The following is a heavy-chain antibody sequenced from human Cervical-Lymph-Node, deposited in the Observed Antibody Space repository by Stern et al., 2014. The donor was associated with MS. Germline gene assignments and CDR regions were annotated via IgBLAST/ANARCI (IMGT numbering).Heavy chain of an antibody. CDR1: GFTFSNYV. V-gene: IGHV3-30*18. D-gene: IGHD3-16*02. CDR3: AKDVAHLGYSDY. Sequence: QMQLVQSGGGVVQPGRSLRLSCAASGFTFSNYVIHWVRQAPGKGLEWVAVISYDGSNKYYADSVKGRFTISRDNSKNTLYLQMNSLRAEDTAVYYCAKDVAHLGYSDYWGQGTLVTVSS. CDR2: ISYDGSNK. J-gene: IGHJ4*02.